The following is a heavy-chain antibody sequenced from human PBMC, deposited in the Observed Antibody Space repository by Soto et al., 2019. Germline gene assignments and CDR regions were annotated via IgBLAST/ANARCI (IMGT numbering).Heavy chain of an antibody. CDR2: ISGGGGST. Sequence: EVQLLESGGGLVQPGGSLRLSCAASGFTFGNYGTNWVRQAPGKGLEWVSGISGGGGSTYYADSVKGRFTISRDPSKNTVFLEMNSLRAEDTAGYYCAKGFIVVVTVIRPDDSFDVWGQGTLVTVSS. V-gene: IGHV3-23*01. CDR3: AKGFIVVVTVIRPDDSFDV. J-gene: IGHJ3*01. D-gene: IGHD2-21*02. CDR1: GFTFGNYG.